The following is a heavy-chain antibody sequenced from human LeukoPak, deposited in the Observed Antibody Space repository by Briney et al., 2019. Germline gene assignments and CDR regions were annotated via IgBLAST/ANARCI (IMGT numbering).Heavy chain of an antibody. Sequence: PGRSLRLTCEASGFTFDDYGMHWVRQAPGKGLEWVSSISWNSASVGYVDSVKGRFTISRDNAKKTLYLQMNSPRAEDTALYYCAKDYGYGSSWYDYWGQGTLVPVS. CDR2: ISWNSASV. V-gene: IGHV3-9*01. J-gene: IGHJ4*02. CDR3: AKDYGYGSSWYDY. CDR1: GFTFDDYG. D-gene: IGHD6-13*01.